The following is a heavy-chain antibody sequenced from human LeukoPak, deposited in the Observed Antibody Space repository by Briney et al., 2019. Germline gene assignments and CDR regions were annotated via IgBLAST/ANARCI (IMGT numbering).Heavy chain of an antibody. Sequence: GGSLRLSCAVSGFSFTNFWMSWVRQAPGRGLEWVANIHPEGNEKFHVESVKGRFTISRDNTKNLLFLQMNGLRVEDTAVYYCARGDAFSGDHWGQGTLVTVSS. J-gene: IGHJ4*02. V-gene: IGHV3-7*04. CDR1: GFSFTNFW. CDR2: IHPEGNEK. CDR3: ARGDAFSGDH.